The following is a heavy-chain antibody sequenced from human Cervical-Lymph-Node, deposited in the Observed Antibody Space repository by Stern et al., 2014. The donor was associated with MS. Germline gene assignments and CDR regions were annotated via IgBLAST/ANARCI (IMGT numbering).Heavy chain of an antibody. D-gene: IGHD1-7*01. V-gene: IGHV4-4*02. Sequence: QLQLQESGPGLVKPSGTLSLTCVVSGGSISSNWWSWVRQPPGKGLEWIGEIYQSGSTNNNTSLKSRVTLSMDKSKQQFPPNLTLVTAADTAMYYCARAGTVGVPFDYWGQGTLVTVSS. CDR3: ARAGTVGVPFDY. J-gene: IGHJ4*02. CDR2: IYQSGST. CDR1: GGSISSNW.